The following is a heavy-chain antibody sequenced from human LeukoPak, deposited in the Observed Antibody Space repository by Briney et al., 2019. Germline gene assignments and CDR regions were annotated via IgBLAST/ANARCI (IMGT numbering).Heavy chain of an antibody. D-gene: IGHD4-23*01. V-gene: IGHV3-7*01. CDR1: GSTFSSYW. CDR3: ARDPPPSTVVTTADY. J-gene: IGHJ4*02. Sequence: GGSLRLSCAASGSTFSSYWMSWVRQAPGKGLEWVANIKQDGSEKYYVDSVKGRFTISRDNAKNSLCLQMNSLRAEDTAVYYSARDPPPSTVVTTADYWGQGTLVTVSS. CDR2: IKQDGSEK.